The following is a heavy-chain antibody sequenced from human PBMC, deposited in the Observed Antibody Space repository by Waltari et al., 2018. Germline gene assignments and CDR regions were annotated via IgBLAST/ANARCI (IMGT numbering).Heavy chain of an antibody. CDR2: IYYSGST. CDR1: GGSISTYY. V-gene: IGHV4-59*01. D-gene: IGHD6-13*01. J-gene: IGHJ4*02. CDR3: ARISSSGYEFDY. Sequence: QVQLQESGPGLVKPSETLSLTCNVSGGSISTYYWSWIRQPPGKGLEFIGYIYYSGSTNYNPSLKSRVTISVDTSKNQFSLKLTSLTAADTAVYYCARISSSGYEFDYWGQGTLVTVSS.